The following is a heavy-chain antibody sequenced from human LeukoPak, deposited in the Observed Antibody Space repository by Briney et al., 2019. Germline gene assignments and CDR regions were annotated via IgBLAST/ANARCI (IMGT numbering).Heavy chain of an antibody. J-gene: IGHJ4*02. CDR3: ASGRGYYEY. Sequence: GGSLRLSCAASGFTFSSYDMSWVRQAPGKGLEWVSSISGSGGSSYHADSVKGRFTISRDNSKNTVYLHMNSLRADDTAIYYCASGRGYYEYWGQGTLVTVSS. D-gene: IGHD2-15*01. CDR2: ISGSGGSS. V-gene: IGHV3-23*01. CDR1: GFTFSSYD.